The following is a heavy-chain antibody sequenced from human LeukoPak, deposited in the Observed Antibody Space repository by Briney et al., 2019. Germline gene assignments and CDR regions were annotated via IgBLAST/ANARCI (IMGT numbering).Heavy chain of an antibody. D-gene: IGHD3-10*01. CDR2: MYASGNT. V-gene: IGHV4-4*07. CDR3: ARNPIRGFGEIRD. Sequence: SETLSLTCTVSGSSISGYYWTWIRQPAGKGLEWIGHMYASGNTNYNPSLNSRVTMSVDTSKNQFSLSLRSVTAADTAVYYCARNPIRGFGEIRDWGQGTLVTVSS. J-gene: IGHJ4*02. CDR1: GSSISGYY.